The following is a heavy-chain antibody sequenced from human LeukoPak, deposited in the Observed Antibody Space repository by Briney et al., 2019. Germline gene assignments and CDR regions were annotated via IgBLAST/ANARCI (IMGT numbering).Heavy chain of an antibody. D-gene: IGHD5-18*01. Sequence: SETLSLTCAVSGESFSGYFWTWIRQPPGKGLEWIGESNHFGSTDYNPSLKSRVTISVDTSKKQFSLNVRSVTDADTAVYYCARHDYDSSGYRRDYFFDYWGQGSLVTVSS. CDR1: GESFSGYF. CDR2: SNHFGST. V-gene: IGHV4-34*01. J-gene: IGHJ4*02. CDR3: ARHDYDSSGYRRDYFFDY.